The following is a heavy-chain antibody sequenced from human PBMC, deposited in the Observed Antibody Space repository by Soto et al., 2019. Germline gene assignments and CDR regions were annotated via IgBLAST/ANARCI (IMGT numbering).Heavy chain of an antibody. Sequence: PAEALSVSCSVSVASFTNDVYSCSWIRQLPGKGLEWLGYLQNSVSTIYSPSLKSRATISVVTSKKQFSLRLNCVTAADTAMYYCAMYRSGILDAWGQGTMVTVSS. CDR1: VASFTNDVYS. J-gene: IGHJ5*02. CDR2: LQNSVST. V-gene: IGHV4-31*03. D-gene: IGHD6-19*01. CDR3: AMYRSGILDA.